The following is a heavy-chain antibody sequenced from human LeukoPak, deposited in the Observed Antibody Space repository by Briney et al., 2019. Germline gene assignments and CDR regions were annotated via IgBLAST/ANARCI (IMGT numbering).Heavy chain of an antibody. J-gene: IGHJ3*02. CDR1: GFTFSSYE. D-gene: IGHD3-10*01. CDR3: AKDRPARLLWFGESNFDI. CDR2: ISGSGGST. V-gene: IGHV3-23*01. Sequence: PGGSLRLSCAASGFTFSSYEMNWVRQAPGKGLEWVSAISGSGGSTYYADSVKGRFTISRDNSKNTLYLQMNSLRAEDTAVYYCAKDRPARLLWFGESNFDIWGQGTMVTVSS.